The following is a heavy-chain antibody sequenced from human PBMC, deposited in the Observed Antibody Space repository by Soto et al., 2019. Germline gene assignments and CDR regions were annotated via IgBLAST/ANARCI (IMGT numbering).Heavy chain of an antibody. CDR1: GYTFTSYH. CDR2: ISAYNTNT. V-gene: IGHV1-18*01. J-gene: IGHJ5*01. D-gene: IGHD6-6*01. Sequence: QVQLVQSGAEVKKPGASVKVSCKTSGYTFTSYHISWVRQAPGQGLEWMGWISAYNTNTNYAQKFQGRVTMTTDTLASTAFMELRTVRTDETAVYYCARDSSPFDSWGQGTLVTVSS. CDR3: ARDSSPFDS.